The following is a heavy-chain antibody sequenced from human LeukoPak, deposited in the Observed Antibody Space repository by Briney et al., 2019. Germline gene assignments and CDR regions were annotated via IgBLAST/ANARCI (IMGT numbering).Heavy chain of an antibody. CDR3: ARGVKQWRGNYCCYYGVDV. D-gene: IGHD6-19*01. CDR2: IGTAGDT. Sequence: PGGSLRLSCAASGFTFSSYDMHWVRQATGKGLEWVSAIGTAGDTYYPGSVKGRFTISRENAKNSLYLQMNSLRAGDTAVYYCARGVKQWRGNYCCYYGVDVWGQGTTVTVSS. J-gene: IGHJ6*02. V-gene: IGHV3-13*01. CDR1: GFTFSSYD.